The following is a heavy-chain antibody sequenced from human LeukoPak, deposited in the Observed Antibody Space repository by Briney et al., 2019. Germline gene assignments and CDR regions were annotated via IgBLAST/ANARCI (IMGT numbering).Heavy chain of an antibody. J-gene: IGHJ3*02. D-gene: IGHD3-22*01. CDR3: AKEGSMIVVVNAFDI. CDR1: GFTFSSYG. V-gene: IGHV3-30*02. CDR2: IRYDGNNR. Sequence: GGSLRLSCAASGFTFSSYGMHWVRQAPGKGLEWMTFIRYDGNNRYYTDSVKGRFTISRDNSKNTLYLQMNSLRAEDTAVYYCAKEGSMIVVVNAFDIWGQGTMVTVSS.